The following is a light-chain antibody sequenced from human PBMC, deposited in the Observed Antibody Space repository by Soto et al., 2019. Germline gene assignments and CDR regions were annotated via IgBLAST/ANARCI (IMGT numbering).Light chain of an antibody. J-gene: IGKJ2*01. Sequence: EIVLTQSPGTLSLSPGERATLSCRASQSVSSSYLAGYQQKPGQAPRLPIYGASSRATGLPDRFSGRGSGTDFTLTISRLEPEDFAVYYCQQHGSSPPHTFGQGTKLEIK. V-gene: IGKV3-20*01. CDR2: GAS. CDR1: QSVSSSY. CDR3: QQHGSSPPHT.